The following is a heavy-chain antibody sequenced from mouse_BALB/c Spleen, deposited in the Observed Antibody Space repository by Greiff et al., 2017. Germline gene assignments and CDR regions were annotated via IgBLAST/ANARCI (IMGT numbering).Heavy chain of an antibody. CDR3: TRGEYGNFYWCFDV. V-gene: IGHV6-6*02. CDR1: GFTFSNYW. D-gene: IGHD2-10*02. J-gene: IGHJ1*01. CDR2: IRLESNNYAT. Sequence: EVLLVESGAGLVQPGGSMKLSCVASGFTFSNYWMNWVRQTPEKGLEWVAEIRLESNNYATHYAVSVKGRFTISRDDSKSSVYLQMTNLRAEDTGIYYCTRGEYGNFYWCFDVWGAGTTVTVSS.